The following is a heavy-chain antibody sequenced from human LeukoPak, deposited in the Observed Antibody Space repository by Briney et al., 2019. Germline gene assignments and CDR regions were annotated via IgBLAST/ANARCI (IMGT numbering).Heavy chain of an antibody. CDR2: IYYNGDT. CDR3: ARVLRAASWRSYDY. Sequence: SETLSLTCTVSGDFISRYYWSWIRQPPGKGLEWIGYIYYNGDTNYNPSLKSRVIISIDTSSNQFSLRLNSTTAADTAVYYCARVLRAASWRSYDYWGQGSLVTVSS. V-gene: IGHV4-59*01. J-gene: IGHJ4*02. CDR1: GDFISRYY. D-gene: IGHD5-18*01.